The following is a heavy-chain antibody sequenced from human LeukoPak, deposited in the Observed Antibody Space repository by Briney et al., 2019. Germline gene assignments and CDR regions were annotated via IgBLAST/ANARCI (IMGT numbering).Heavy chain of an antibody. CDR1: GYSISSGYY. Sequence: SETLSLTCAVSGYSISSGYYWGWIRQPPGKGLEWIGSIYHSGSTNYNPSLKSRVTISVDTSKNQFSLKLSSVTAADTAVYYCARGRNYYGSGSYYAIDYWGQGTLVTVSS. V-gene: IGHV4-38-2*01. J-gene: IGHJ4*02. CDR2: IYHSGST. CDR3: ARGRNYYGSGSYYAIDY. D-gene: IGHD3-10*01.